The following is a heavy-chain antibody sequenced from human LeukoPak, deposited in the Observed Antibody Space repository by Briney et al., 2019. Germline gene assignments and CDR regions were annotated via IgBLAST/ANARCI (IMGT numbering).Heavy chain of an antibody. Sequence: GESLKISCKGSGYSFTSYWIGWVRQMPGKGLEWMGIIHPGDSDTRYSPSFQGRVTISADKSISTAYLQWSSLKASDTAIYYCARPSFSNGFLLDYWGQGTLVTVSS. J-gene: IGHJ4*02. V-gene: IGHV5-51*01. CDR2: IHPGDSDT. CDR1: GYSFTSYW. CDR3: ARPSFSNGFLLDY. D-gene: IGHD3-10*01.